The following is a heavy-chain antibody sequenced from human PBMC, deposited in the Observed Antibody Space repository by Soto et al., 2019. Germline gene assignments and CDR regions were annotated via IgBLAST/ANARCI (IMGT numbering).Heavy chain of an antibody. V-gene: IGHV1-69*02. J-gene: IGHJ5*02. CDR2: IIPILGIA. Sequence: GASVKVSCKASGGTFSSYTISWVRQAPGQGLEWMGRIIPILGIANYAQKLQGRVTITADKSTSTAYMELSSLRSEDTAVFYCATSNCSGGSCYSKNWFDPWGQGTLVTVSS. CDR3: ATSNCSGGSCYSKNWFDP. CDR1: GGTFSSYT. D-gene: IGHD2-15*01.